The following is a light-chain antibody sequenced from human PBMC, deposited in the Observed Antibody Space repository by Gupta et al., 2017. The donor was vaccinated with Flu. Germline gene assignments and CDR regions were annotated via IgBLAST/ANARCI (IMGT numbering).Light chain of an antibody. CDR1: RSDICSYNY. V-gene: IGLV2-14*01. Sequence: QSPLPQPPPACGSPGQSITISRPGTRSDICSYNYVSWYQQHPGQAPKLLIYDVANRPSGVSNRFAGSKSGDTASLTISGLQAEEEADYYCSSCTSTSTLVFGGGTKLTVL. J-gene: IGLJ2*01. CDR3: SSCTSTSTLV. CDR2: DVA.